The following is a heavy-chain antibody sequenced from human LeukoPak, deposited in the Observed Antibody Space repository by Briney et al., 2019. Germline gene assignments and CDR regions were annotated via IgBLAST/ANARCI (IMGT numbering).Heavy chain of an antibody. J-gene: IGHJ3*02. CDR3: TRDGGKSGNTAFDI. Sequence: PGGSLRLSCTASGLTLSDHIIDWVRQAPGKGLERVGRSRRKSMSYTTEYAASVKGRFTISRDDSKNSLHLQMNSLKTEDTAIYFCTRDGGKSGNTAFDIWGQGTMVTVSS. V-gene: IGHV3-72*01. D-gene: IGHD3-16*01. CDR1: GLTLSDHI. CDR2: SRRKSMSYTT.